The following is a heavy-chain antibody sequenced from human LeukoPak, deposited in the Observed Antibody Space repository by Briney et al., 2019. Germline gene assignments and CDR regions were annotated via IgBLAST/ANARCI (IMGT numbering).Heavy chain of an antibody. CDR2: IIPMLSIT. J-gene: IGHJ6*02. CDR3: ATYNVDYYDTSDGMDV. CDR1: GGTFRSYA. D-gene: IGHD3-22*01. V-gene: IGHV1-69*04. Sequence: SVKVSCKASGGTFRSYAINWVRQAPGQGLEWTGRIIPMLSITNYAQKLQGRVTITADKSTNTAYMELSSLRSEDTAVYYCATYNVDYYDTSDGMDVWGQGTTVTVSS.